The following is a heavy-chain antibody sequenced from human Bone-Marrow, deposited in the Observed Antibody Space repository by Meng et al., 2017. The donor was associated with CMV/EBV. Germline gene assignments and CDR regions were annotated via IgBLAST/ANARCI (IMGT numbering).Heavy chain of an antibody. J-gene: IGHJ6*02. CDR3: ARAPPGGFYDFWSGYYSYYYYYYGMDV. D-gene: IGHD3-3*01. V-gene: IGHV1-8*02. CDR1: GYTFTGYY. CDR2: MNPNSGNT. Sequence: ASVKVSCKASGYTFTGYYMHWVRQATGQGLEWMGWMNPNSGNTGYAQKFQGRVTMTRNTSISTAYMELSSLRSEDTAVYYCARAPPGGFYDFWSGYYSYYYYYYGMDVWGQGTTVTVSS.